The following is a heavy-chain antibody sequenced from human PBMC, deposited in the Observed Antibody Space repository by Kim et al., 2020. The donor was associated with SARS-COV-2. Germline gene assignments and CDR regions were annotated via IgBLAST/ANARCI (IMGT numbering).Heavy chain of an antibody. CDR2: INPYSCDT. CDR1: GYTFTDYY. V-gene: IGHV1-2*02. J-gene: IGHJ4*02. CDR3: ARSAHFWSGHYLDF. Sequence: ASVKVSCKASGYTFTDYYIHWVRQAPGQGLEWMGWINPYSCDTNYAQKFQGRVTMTRDTSISTPYVVLSSLRSDDTAVYYCARSAHFWSGHYLDFWGQGT. D-gene: IGHD3-3*01.